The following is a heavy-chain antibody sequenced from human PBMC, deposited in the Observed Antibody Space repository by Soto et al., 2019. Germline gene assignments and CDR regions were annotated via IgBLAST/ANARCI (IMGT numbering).Heavy chain of an antibody. V-gene: IGHV4-59*01. CDR2: VYYTGST. Sequence: SETLSLTCTVSGDSISTFYWGWMRQSPGKELEWIGYVYYTGSTNYNPSLKSRVTISVDRSKSQFSLKLTSANAADTAVYYCARARTVRNYADDSSDYFYFFDYWGQGTQVTGSS. CDR1: GDSISTFY. J-gene: IGHJ4*02. CDR3: ARARTVRNYADDSSDYFYFFDY. D-gene: IGHD3-22*01.